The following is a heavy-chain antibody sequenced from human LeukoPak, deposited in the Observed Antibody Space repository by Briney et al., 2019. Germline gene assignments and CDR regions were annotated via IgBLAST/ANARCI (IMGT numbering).Heavy chain of an antibody. CDR1: GFTFSSYA. Sequence: PGGSLRLSCAASGFTFSSYAMHWVRQAPGKGLEWVAVISYDGSNKYYADSVKGRFTISRDNSKNTLYLQMNSLRAEDTAVYYCARGGYSGYDFDYWGQGTLVTVSS. CDR2: ISYDGSNK. J-gene: IGHJ4*02. V-gene: IGHV3-30-3*01. D-gene: IGHD5-12*01. CDR3: ARGGYSGYDFDY.